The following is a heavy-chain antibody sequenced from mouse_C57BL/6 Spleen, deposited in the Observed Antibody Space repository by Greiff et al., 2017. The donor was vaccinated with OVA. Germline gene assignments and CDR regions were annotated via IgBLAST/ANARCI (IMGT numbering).Heavy chain of an antibody. CDR1: GYTFTDYY. J-gene: IGHJ1*03. Sequence: QVQLKESGAELVRPGASVKLSCKASGYTFTDYYINWVKQRPGQGLEWIARIYPGSGNTYYNEKFKGKATLTADKSSSTAYMQLSSLTSEDSAVYFCARQHYDYDEYFDVWGTGTTVTVSS. V-gene: IGHV1-76*01. D-gene: IGHD2-4*01. CDR3: ARQHYDYDEYFDV. CDR2: IYPGSGNT.